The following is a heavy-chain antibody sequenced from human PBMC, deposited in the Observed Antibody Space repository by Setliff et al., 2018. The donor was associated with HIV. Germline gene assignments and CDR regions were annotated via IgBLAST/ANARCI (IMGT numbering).Heavy chain of an antibody. CDR1: GFAFSTFD. CDR3: ARTYYGGNY. V-gene: IGHV3-7*03. D-gene: IGHD4-17*01. Sequence: PGGSLRLSCAAFGFAFSTFDMNWVRQVQGKGLEWVANIRQDGSEKYYVDSVRGRFTISRDNAENSLYLRMNSLRAEDTAVYYCARTYYGGNYWGQGALVTVSS. CDR2: IRQDGSEK. J-gene: IGHJ4*02.